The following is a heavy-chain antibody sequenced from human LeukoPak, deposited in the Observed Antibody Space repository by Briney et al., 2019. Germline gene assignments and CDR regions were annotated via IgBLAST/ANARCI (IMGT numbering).Heavy chain of an antibody. CDR3: ARERYYDSSGDAFDI. D-gene: IGHD3-22*01. CDR2: IYYSGST. Sequence: SETLSLTCTVSGGSISSYYWSWIRQPPGKGLEWIGYIYYSGSTNYNPSLKSRVTMSVDTSKNQFSLKLSSVTAADTAVYYCARERYYDSSGDAFDIWGQGTMVTVSS. J-gene: IGHJ3*02. V-gene: IGHV4-59*12. CDR1: GGSISSYY.